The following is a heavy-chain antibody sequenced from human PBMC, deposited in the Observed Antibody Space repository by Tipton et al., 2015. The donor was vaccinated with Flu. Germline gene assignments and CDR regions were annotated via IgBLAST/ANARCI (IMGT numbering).Heavy chain of an antibody. CDR3: ASAVTTGYYYYGMDV. CDR2: IYYSGST. Sequence: LRLSCTVSGGSVSSGGYYWSWIRQHPGKGLEWIGYIYYSGSTYYNPSLKSRVTMTLDTSKNQFSLKLSSVTAADTAVYYCASAVTTGYYYYGMDVWGQGTTVTVSS. CDR1: GGSVSSGGYY. D-gene: IGHD4-17*01. J-gene: IGHJ6*02. V-gene: IGHV4-31*02.